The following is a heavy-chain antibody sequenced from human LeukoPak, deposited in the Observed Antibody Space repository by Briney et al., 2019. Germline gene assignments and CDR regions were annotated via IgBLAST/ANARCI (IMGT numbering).Heavy chain of an antibody. J-gene: IGHJ3*02. CDR2: IYTSGST. Sequence: SETLSLTCTVSGNSFGDYYWSWIRQPAGKGLEWIGRIYTSGSTNYNPSLKSRVTMSVDTSKNQFSLKLSSVTAADTAVYYCAILFRFSSAFDIWGQGTMVTVSS. CDR3: AILFRFSSAFDI. CDR1: GNSFGDYY. D-gene: IGHD2/OR15-2a*01. V-gene: IGHV4-4*07.